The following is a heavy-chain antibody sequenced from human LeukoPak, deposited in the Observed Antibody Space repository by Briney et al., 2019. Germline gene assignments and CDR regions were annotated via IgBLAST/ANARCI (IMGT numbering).Heavy chain of an antibody. Sequence: PGGSLRLSCAASGFILNDYGMHWVRQAPGKGLEWVAVISYDGSNKYYADSVKGRFTISRDNSKNTLYLQMNSLRAEDTAVYYCARDPPDYALGAFDIWGQGTMVTVSS. J-gene: IGHJ3*02. V-gene: IGHV3-30*19. CDR3: ARDPPDYALGAFDI. D-gene: IGHD4-17*01. CDR1: GFILNDYG. CDR2: ISYDGSNK.